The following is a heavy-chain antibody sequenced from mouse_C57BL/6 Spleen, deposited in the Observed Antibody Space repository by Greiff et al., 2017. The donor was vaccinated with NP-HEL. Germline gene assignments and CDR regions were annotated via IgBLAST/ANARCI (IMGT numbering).Heavy chain of an antibody. CDR3: TAHYGSSGFAY. V-gene: IGHV14-1*01. Sequence: EVQLQQSGAELVRPGASVKLSCTASGFNIKDYYMHWVKQRPEQGLEWIGRIDPEDGDTEYAPKFQGKATMTADTSSNTADLQLSSLTSEDTAVYYCTAHYGSSGFAYWGQGTLVTVSA. CDR1: GFNIKDYY. D-gene: IGHD1-1*01. CDR2: IDPEDGDT. J-gene: IGHJ3*01.